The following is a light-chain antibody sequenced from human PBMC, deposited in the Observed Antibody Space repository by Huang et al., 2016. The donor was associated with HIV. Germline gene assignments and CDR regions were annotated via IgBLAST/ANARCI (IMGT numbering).Light chain of an antibody. J-gene: IGKJ2*01. V-gene: IGKV1-5*03. CDR1: ENIGSW. CDR2: KAS. CDR3: QQYSTPMYS. Sequence: GDRVTVTCRASENIGSWRAWYQQKPGNAPKLLIYKASTSTSDVPSRFSGSGSGTQFTLIISSLQPDDFATYYCQQYSTPMYSFGQGTKVDLK.